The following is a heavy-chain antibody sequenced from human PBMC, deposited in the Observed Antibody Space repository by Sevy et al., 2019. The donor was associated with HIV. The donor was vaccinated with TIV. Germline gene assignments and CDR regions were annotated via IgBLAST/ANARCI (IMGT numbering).Heavy chain of an antibody. CDR3: ARSGYSGYGYDS. CDR1: GSRFTTYW. Sequence: GESPKISRKGSGSRFTTYWIAWVRQMPGKGLEWRGIIYPGDSDTRYSPSFQGQVTMSAAKSIGTAYLQRSSLKASDTAMYYCARSGYSGYGYDSWGQGTLVTVSS. D-gene: IGHD5-12*01. CDR2: IYPGDSDT. V-gene: IGHV5-51*01. J-gene: IGHJ4*02.